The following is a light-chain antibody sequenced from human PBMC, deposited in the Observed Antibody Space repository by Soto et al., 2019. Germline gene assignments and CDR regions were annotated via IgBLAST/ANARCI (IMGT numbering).Light chain of an antibody. CDR3: SSYTCSRTCV. Sequence: QSALTQPASVSGSPGQSITISCTGTSSDVGGYNYVSWYQQHPGKAPKLMIYEVSNRPSGVSNRFSGSKSGDTASLTISGLHAEDEADYYCSSYTCSRTCVFGTGTKLTVL. CDR2: EVS. CDR1: SSDVGGYNY. V-gene: IGLV2-14*01. J-gene: IGLJ1*01.